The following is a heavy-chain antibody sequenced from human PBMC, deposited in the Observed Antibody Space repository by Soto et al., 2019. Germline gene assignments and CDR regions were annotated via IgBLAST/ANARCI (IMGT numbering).Heavy chain of an antibody. CDR3: ARSIDGYNLLDWYFDL. J-gene: IGHJ2*01. CDR2: VFYSWST. D-gene: IGHD5-12*01. Sequence: QVQLQESGPGLVKPSETLSLTCTVSGGSISSYYWNWIRQSPGKGLEWIGYVFYSWSTNYNPSLMSRVTISIDTSKSQFYLMLSSVTAADTAVYYCARSIDGYNLLDWYFDLWGRGTLVTVSS. V-gene: IGHV4-59*01. CDR1: GGSISSYY.